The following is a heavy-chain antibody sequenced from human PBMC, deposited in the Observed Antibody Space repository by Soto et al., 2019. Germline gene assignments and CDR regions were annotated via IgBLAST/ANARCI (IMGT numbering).Heavy chain of an antibody. CDR1: GGSFSGYY. Sequence: PSETLSLTCAVYGGSFSGYYWSWIRQPPGKGLEWIGEINHSGSTNYNPSLKSRVTISVDTSKNQFSLKLSSVTAADTAVYYCASGDPDVVDYDYIWGSYSLPARRMDVWGRGTTVTVSS. CDR2: INHSGST. CDR3: ASGDPDVVDYDYIWGSYSLPARRMDV. V-gene: IGHV4-34*01. J-gene: IGHJ6*03. D-gene: IGHD3-16*01.